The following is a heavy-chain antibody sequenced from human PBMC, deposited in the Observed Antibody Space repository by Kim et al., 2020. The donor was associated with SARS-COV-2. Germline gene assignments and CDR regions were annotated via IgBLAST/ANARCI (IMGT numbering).Heavy chain of an antibody. V-gene: IGHV3-23*01. CDR2: ISTSGGTT. CDR3: ARNLYSLSPQCPYDF. Sequence: GGSLRLSCAASGFSFVTYAMSWVRQAPGTGLEWVSGISTSGGTTFYADSVKGRFTISRDNSKNTLSLQMNNLRAEDTAVYFCARNLYSLSPQCPYDFWG. CDR1: GFSFVTYA. D-gene: IGHD1-26*01. J-gene: IGHJ4*01.